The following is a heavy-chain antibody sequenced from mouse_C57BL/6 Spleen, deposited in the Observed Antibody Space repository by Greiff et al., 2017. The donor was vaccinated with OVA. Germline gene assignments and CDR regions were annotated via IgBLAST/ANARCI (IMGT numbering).Heavy chain of an antibody. D-gene: IGHD4-1*01. CDR2: IFPGSGTT. V-gene: IGHV1-9*01. CDR3: ARTGTRGTWFAY. J-gene: IGHJ3*01. Sequence: QVQLKQSGAELLKPGASVKLSCKATGYTFTGYWLEWVKQRPGHGLEWIGEIFPGSGTTNYNEKFKGKATFTADTSSNTAYMQLSSLTTEDSAIYYCARTGTRGTWFAYWGQGTLVTVSA. CDR1: GYTFTGYW.